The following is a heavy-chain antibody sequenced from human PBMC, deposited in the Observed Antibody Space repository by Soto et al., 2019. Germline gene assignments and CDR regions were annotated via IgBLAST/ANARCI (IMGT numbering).Heavy chain of an antibody. CDR1: GFLFNNYG. CDR2: ISDSGEST. D-gene: IGHD1-1*01. CDR3: VKDLYRSSTMPCLDH. V-gene: IGHV3-23*01. J-gene: IGHJ4*02. Sequence: PGGSLRLSCEASGFLFNNYGMSLVRQAPGKGLEWVSSISDSGESTYYADSMRGRFTISRDNSKNTLYLQVNSLRPEDTEMYYCVKDLYRSSTMPCLDHWGQGALVPVSS.